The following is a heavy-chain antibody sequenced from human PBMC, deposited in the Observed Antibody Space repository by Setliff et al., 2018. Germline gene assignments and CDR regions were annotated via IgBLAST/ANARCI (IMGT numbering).Heavy chain of an antibody. J-gene: IGHJ6*03. CDR1: GFSLSTSGMC. D-gene: IGHD3-3*01. Sequence: SGPTLVNPTQTLTLTCTFSGFSLSTSGMCVSWIRQPPGKALEWLARIDWDDDKYYSTSLKTRLTISKDTSKNQVALTMTNMDPVDTATYYCARIRPDYDFWSGYYGAYYYYYMDVWGKGTTVTVSS. V-gene: IGHV2-70*11. CDR3: ARIRPDYDFWSGYYGAYYYYYMDV. CDR2: IDWDDDK.